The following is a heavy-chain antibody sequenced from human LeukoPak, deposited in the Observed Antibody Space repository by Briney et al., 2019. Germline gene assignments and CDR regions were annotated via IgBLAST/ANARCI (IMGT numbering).Heavy chain of an antibody. CDR1: GFTFSNAW. CDR3: TTHDFWSGYYNFDY. V-gene: IGHV3-15*01. J-gene: IGHJ4*02. Sequence: GXXVRLSCAASGFTFSNAWMSWVRQAPGKGVEWVGRIKSKTDRWTTDYAAPVKGRFTISRDDSKNTLYLQMNSLKTEDTAVYYCTTHDFWSGYYNFDYWGQGTLVTVSS. CDR2: IKSKTDRWTT. D-gene: IGHD3-3*01.